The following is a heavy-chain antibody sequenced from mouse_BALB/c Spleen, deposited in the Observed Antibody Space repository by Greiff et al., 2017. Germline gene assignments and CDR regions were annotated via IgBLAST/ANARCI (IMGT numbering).Heavy chain of an antibody. J-gene: IGHJ2*01. CDR3: ARQDYDGYYPLAY. D-gene: IGHD2-3*01. CDR1: GFTFSSYA. CDR2: ISSGGSYT. V-gene: IGHV5-9-3*01. Sequence: EVQLVESGGGLVKPGGSLKLSCAASGFTFSSYAMSWVRQTPEKRLEWVATISSGGSYTYYPDSVKGRFTISRDNAKNTLYLQMSSLRSEDTAMYYCARQDYDGYYPLAYWGQGTTLTVSS.